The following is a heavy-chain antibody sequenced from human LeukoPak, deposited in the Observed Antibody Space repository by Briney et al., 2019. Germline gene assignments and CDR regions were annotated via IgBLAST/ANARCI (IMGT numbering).Heavy chain of an antibody. Sequence: GGSLRLSCAASGFTFSNYWMSWVRQAPGKGLEWVANIKQDGSEKDYVDFMKGRFTISRDNAKNSLYLQMNSLRAEDTAVYYCARDHENYDFWSGYYGLEGMDVWGQGTTVTVSS. D-gene: IGHD3-3*01. CDR3: ARDHENYDFWSGYYGLEGMDV. CDR1: GFTFSNYW. CDR2: IKQDGSEK. J-gene: IGHJ6*02. V-gene: IGHV3-7*01.